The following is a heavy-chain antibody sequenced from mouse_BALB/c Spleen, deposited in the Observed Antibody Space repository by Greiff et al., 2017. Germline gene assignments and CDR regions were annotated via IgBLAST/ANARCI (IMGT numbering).Heavy chain of an antibody. Sequence: VQGVESGPGLVAPSQSLSITCTVSGFSLTSYGVHWVRQPPGKGLEWLGVIWAGGSTNYNSALMSRLSISKDNSKSQVFLKMNSLQTDDTAMYYCARDQGYYGSSYEAYWGQGTLVTVSA. D-gene: IGHD1-1*01. V-gene: IGHV2-9*02. CDR3: ARDQGYYGSSYEAY. J-gene: IGHJ3*01. CDR2: IWAGGST. CDR1: GFSLTSYG.